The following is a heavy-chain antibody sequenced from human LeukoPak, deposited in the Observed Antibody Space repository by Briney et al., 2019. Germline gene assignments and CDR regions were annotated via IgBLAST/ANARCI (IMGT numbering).Heavy chain of an antibody. CDR1: GGTFSSYA. CDR3: ARDQQQLGEDY. J-gene: IGHJ4*02. D-gene: IGHD6-13*01. Sequence: GASVKVSCKASGGTFSSYAISWVRQATGQGLEWMGWMNPNSGNTGYAQKFQGRVTMTRNTSISTAYMELSSLRSEDTAVYYCARDQQQLGEDYWGQGTLVTVSS. CDR2: MNPNSGNT. V-gene: IGHV1-8*02.